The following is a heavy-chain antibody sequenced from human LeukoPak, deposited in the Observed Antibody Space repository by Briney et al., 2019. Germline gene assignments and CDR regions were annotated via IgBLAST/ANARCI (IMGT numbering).Heavy chain of an antibody. D-gene: IGHD2-15*01. CDR1: GFIFDDYA. CDR2: INWNSGTI. Sequence: GGSLRHSCAASGFIFDDYAMHWVRQAPGKGLEWVSGINWNSGTIGYADSVKGRFTISRDNAKNSLYLQMNSLRADDMAFYYCARDRFRYCSGAYCSHFEFWGQGTLVSVSS. CDR3: ARDRFRYCSGAYCSHFEF. J-gene: IGHJ4*02. V-gene: IGHV3-9*03.